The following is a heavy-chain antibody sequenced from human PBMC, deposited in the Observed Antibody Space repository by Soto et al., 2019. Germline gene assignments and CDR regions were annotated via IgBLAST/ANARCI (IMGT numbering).Heavy chain of an antibody. CDR3: ARVEGRFYYGMDV. CDR2: IYHSGSA. V-gene: IGHV4-4*02. J-gene: IGHJ6*02. CDR1: GGSISSSNC. Sequence: QVQLQESGPGLVKPSGTLSLTCAVSGGSISSSNCWSWVRQPPGKGLEWIGEIYHSGSANYNPSLKSRVTISVDKSKNQFSLKLSSVPAADTAVYYCARVEGRFYYGMDVWGQGTTVTVSS.